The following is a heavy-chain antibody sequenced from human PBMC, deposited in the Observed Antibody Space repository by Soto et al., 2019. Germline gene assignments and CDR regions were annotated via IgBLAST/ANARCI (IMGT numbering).Heavy chain of an antibody. Sequence: ETLSLTCTVSGGSVNYYYWTWIRQPPGKGLEWIGYVFSSGSTNYNPSLKSRVTISIDTSKNHFSLRLSSVTAADTAVYYCARQDDILTGVDYWGQGTLVTVSS. CDR1: GGSVNYYY. J-gene: IGHJ4*02. D-gene: IGHD3-9*01. CDR3: ARQDDILTGVDY. V-gene: IGHV4-59*08. CDR2: VFSSGST.